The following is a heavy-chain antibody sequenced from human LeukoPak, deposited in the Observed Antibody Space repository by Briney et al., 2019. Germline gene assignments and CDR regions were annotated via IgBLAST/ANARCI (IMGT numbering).Heavy chain of an antibody. CDR3: AKATPYDISTGRRRYYFDY. CDR2: ISGSGGST. J-gene: IGHJ4*02. V-gene: IGHV3-23*01. Sequence: GGSLRLSCAASGFTFSSYAMSWVRQAPGKGLEWVSAISGSGGSTYYADSVKGRFTISRDNSKNTLYLQMNSLRAEDTAVYYCAKATPYDISTGRRRYYFDYWGQGTLVTVSS. CDR1: GFTFSSYA. D-gene: IGHD3-9*01.